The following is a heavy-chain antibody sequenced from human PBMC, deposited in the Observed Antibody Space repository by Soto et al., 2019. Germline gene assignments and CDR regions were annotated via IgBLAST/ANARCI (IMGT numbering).Heavy chain of an antibody. D-gene: IGHD7-27*01. CDR3: TTDVGSHLTGEYWYFDL. Sequence: GGSLRLSCAASGFTFSNAWMSWVRQAPGKGLEWVGRIKSKTDGGTTDYAAPVKGRFTISRDDSKNTLYLQMNSLKTEDTAVYYCTTDVGSHLTGEYWYFDLWGRGTLVTVSS. J-gene: IGHJ2*01. CDR2: IKSKTDGGTT. CDR1: GFTFSNAW. V-gene: IGHV3-15*01.